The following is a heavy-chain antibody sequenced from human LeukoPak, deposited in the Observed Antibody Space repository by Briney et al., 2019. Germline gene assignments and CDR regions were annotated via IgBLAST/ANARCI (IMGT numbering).Heavy chain of an antibody. CDR2: INHSGST. CDR3: AGGRLYDSSGYSIDY. J-gene: IGHJ4*02. D-gene: IGHD3-22*01. Sequence: SETLSLTCAVYGGSFSGYYWSWIRQPPGKGLEWIGEINHSGSTNYNPSLKSRVTISVGTSKNQFSLKLSSVTAADTAVYYCAGGRLYDSSGYSIDYWGQGTLVTVSS. CDR1: GGSFSGYY. V-gene: IGHV4-34*01.